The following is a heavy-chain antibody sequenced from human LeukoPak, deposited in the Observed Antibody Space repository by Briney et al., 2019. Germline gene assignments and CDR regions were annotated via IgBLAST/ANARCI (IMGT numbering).Heavy chain of an antibody. CDR2: INPNSGGT. V-gene: IGHV1-2*06. J-gene: IGHJ5*02. CDR1: GYTFTGYY. Sequence: ASVKVSCKASGYTFTGYYMHWVRQAPGQGLEWMGRINPNSGGTNYAQKLQGRVTMTTDTSTSTAYMELRSLRSDDTAVYYCARDQGQRITMIVVSIGQNWFDPWGQGTLVTVSS. CDR3: ARDQGQRITMIVVSIGQNWFDP. D-gene: IGHD3-22*01.